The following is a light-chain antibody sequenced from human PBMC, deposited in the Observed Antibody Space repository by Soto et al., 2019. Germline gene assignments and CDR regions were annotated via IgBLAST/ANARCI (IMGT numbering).Light chain of an antibody. CDR3: QPYGSSPFT. CDR1: QSVSGSC. CDR2: GAS. J-gene: IGKJ3*01. V-gene: IGKV3-20*01. Sequence: EIVLTQSPGTLSLSPGERATLSCRASQSVSGSCLAWYQQKPGQAPRLLTYGASSRATGIPDRFSGSGSGTDFTLTISRLEPEDFAVYYCQPYGSSPFTFGPGTNVDIK.